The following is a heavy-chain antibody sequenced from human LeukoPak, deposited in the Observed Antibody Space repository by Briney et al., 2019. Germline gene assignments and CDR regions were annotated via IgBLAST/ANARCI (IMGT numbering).Heavy chain of an antibody. Sequence: GASVKVSCKASGGTFSSYAISWVRQAPGQGLEWMGGIIPIFGTANYAQKFQGRVTITTDESTSTAYMELSSLRSEDTAVYYCARSGAAGTEVGMPIFDPWGQGTLVTVSS. J-gene: IGHJ5*02. V-gene: IGHV1-69*05. CDR3: ARSGAAGTEVGMPIFDP. CDR1: GGTFSSYA. D-gene: IGHD6-13*01. CDR2: IIPIFGTA.